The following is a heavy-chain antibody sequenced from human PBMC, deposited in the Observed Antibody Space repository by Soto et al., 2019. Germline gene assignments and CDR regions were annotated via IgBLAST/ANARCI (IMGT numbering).Heavy chain of an antibody. CDR1: GGTFSSYT. D-gene: IGHD6-13*01. V-gene: IGHV1-69*08. CDR3: ARERYSSSWYSDY. Sequence: QVQLVQSGAEVKKPGSSVKVSCKASGGTFSSYTISWVRQAPGQGLEWMGRIIPILGIANYAQKFQGRVTITADKSTSTASRELSSLRSEDTAVYYCARERYSSSWYSDYWGQGTLVTVSS. CDR2: IIPILGIA. J-gene: IGHJ4*02.